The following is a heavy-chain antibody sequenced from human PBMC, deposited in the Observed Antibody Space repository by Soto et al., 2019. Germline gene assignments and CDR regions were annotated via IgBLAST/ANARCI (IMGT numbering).Heavy chain of an antibody. CDR1: GFTFSSYA. V-gene: IGHV3-23*01. Sequence: EVQLLESGGGLVQPGGSLRLSCAASGFTFSSYAMSWVRQAPGKGLEWVSAISGSGGSTYYADSVKGRFTISRDNSKNALSLQMNSLRAEDTAVYYCAKDGTTYYDFWSGYYLNDAFDIWGQGTMVTVSS. J-gene: IGHJ3*02. CDR3: AKDGTTYYDFWSGYYLNDAFDI. D-gene: IGHD3-3*01. CDR2: ISGSGGST.